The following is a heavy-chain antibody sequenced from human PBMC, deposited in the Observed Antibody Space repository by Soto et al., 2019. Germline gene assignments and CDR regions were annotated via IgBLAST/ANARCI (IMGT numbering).Heavy chain of an antibody. CDR3: ARGASNWQYFDY. CDR1: DASIRGYY. V-gene: IGHV4-59*01. D-gene: IGHD4-4*01. J-gene: IGHJ4*02. CDR2: FHYSGIS. Sequence: SETLSLTCTVSDASIRGYYWSWIRQPPGKGLEWIGYFHYSGISNYNSSLKSRVTMSLDTSKNQFSLKLSAVTAADTAIYYCARGASNWQYFDYWGQGALVTVSS.